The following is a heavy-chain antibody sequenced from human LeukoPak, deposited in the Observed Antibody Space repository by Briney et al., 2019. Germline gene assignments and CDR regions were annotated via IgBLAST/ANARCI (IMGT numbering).Heavy chain of an antibody. CDR3: ATSDY. CDR1: EFTLSRYW. Sequence: GGSLRLSCAASEFTLSRYWMSWVRQAPGKGLEWVANINQDGSEKYYVDSVKGRFTISRDNAKNSLYLQMNSPRAEDTAVYYCATSDYWGQGTLVTVSS. CDR2: INQDGSEK. V-gene: IGHV3-7*01. J-gene: IGHJ4*02.